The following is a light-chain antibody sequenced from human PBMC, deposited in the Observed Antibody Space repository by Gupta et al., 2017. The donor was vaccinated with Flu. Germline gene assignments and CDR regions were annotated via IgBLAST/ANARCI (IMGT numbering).Light chain of an antibody. CDR3: QQYDSSPQT. J-gene: IGKJ1*01. Sequence: EIALTQSPGTLSLSPGERATLSCRARQIVIHNFLAWYQQKPGQAPRLLIYEASNRATGLPDRFSGSGSGTNFILTISSLEPEDAAIYYCQQYDSSPQTFGQGTKVEIK. CDR1: QIVIHNF. V-gene: IGKV3-20*01. CDR2: EAS.